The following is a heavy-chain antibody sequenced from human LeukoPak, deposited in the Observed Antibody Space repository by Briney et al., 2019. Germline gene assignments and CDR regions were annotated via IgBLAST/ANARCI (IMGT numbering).Heavy chain of an antibody. V-gene: IGHV1-2*06. CDR2: INPNSGDT. CDR1: GYTFTDYY. CDR3: ARVNGYYDFWSGYYTRISYGMDV. J-gene: IGHJ6*02. D-gene: IGHD3-3*01. Sequence: ASVKVSCKASGYTFTDYYIYWVRQAPGQGLEWMGRINPNSGDTNYAQKFQGRVTIARDTSISTAYMELSRLRSDDTAVYYCARVNGYYDFWSGYYTRISYGMDVWGQGTTVTVSS.